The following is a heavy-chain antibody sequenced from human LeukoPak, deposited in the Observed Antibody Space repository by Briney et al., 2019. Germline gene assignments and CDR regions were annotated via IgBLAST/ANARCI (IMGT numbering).Heavy chain of an antibody. CDR3: TVVAATLNSY. J-gene: IGHJ4*02. CDR2: INHSGST. D-gene: IGHD2-15*01. CDR1: GFTFSSYW. Sequence: GSLRLSCAASGFTFSSYWMSWIRQPPGKGLEWIGEINHSGSTNYNPSLKSRVTISVDTSKNQFSLKLSSVTAADTAVYYCTVVAATLNSYWGQGTLVTVSS. V-gene: IGHV4-34*08.